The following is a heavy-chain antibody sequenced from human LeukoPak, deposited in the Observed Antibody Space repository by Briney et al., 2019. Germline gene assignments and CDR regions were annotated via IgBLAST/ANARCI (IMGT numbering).Heavy chain of an antibody. CDR3: ASTYYDSSGYLRTAYDY. J-gene: IGHJ4*02. D-gene: IGHD3-22*01. V-gene: IGHV4-39*01. CDR2: IYYSGST. Sequence: SETLSLTCTVSGGAISSSSYYWGWIRQPPGKGLEWIGSIYYSGSTYYNPSLKSRVTISVDTSKNQFSLKLSSVTAADTAVYYCASTYYDSSGYLRTAYDYWGQGTLVTVSS. CDR1: GGAISSSSYY.